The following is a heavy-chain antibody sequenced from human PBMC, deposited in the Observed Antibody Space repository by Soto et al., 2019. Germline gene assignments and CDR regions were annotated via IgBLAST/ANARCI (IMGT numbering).Heavy chain of an antibody. V-gene: IGHV6-1*01. CDR2: TYYRSKWYN. J-gene: IGHJ4*02. CDR1: GDSVSSNSAA. D-gene: IGHD3-9*01. Sequence: PSQTLSLTCAISGDSVSSNSAAWNWIRQSPSRGLEWLGRTYYRSKWYNDYAVSVKSRITINPDTSKNQFSLQLNSVTPEDTAVYYCARGPHYDILTGHFIDYWGQGTLVTGSS. CDR3: ARGPHYDILTGHFIDY.